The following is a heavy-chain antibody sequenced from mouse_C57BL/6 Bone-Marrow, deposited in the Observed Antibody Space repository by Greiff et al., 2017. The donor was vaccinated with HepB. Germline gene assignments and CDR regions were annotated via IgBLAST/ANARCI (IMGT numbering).Heavy chain of an antibody. CDR1: GFSLTSYG. CDR2: IWSDGST. V-gene: IGHV2-6-1*01. J-gene: IGHJ4*01. Sequence: VQVVESGPGLVAPSQSLSITCTVSGFSLTSYGVHWVRQPPGKGLEWLVVIWSDGSTTYNSALKSRLSISKDNSKSQVFLKMNSLQTDDTAMYYCARHPYYSNYGYAMDYWGQGTSVTVSS. CDR3: ARHPYYSNYGYAMDY. D-gene: IGHD2-5*01.